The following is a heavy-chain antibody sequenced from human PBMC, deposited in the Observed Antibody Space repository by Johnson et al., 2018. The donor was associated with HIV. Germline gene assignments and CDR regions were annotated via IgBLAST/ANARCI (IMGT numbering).Heavy chain of an antibody. V-gene: IGHV3-48*04. J-gene: IGHJ3*02. CDR3: AKGVSKSLDALDI. CDR2: ISSSGSTI. CDR1: GFTFSNAW. D-gene: IGHD3-10*01. Sequence: EVQLVESGGGVVRPVGSLRLSCAASGFTFSNAWMSWVRQAPGKGLEWVSYISSSGSTIYYADSVKGRFTISRDNAKNSLYLQMNSLRAEDTAVYYCAKGVSKSLDALDIWGQGTMVTVSS.